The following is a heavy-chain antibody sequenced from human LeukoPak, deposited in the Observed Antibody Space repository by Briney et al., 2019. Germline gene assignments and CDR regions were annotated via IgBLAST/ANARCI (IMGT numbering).Heavy chain of an antibody. D-gene: IGHD3-9*01. V-gene: IGHV3-23*01. J-gene: IGHJ4*02. CDR3: AKWGDYDILAGYYDSDY. CDR2: IVGSGSNT. CDR1: GFTFSNYA. Sequence: PGASLRLSCAASGFTFSNYAMSWVRQAPGKGLEWVSAIVGSGSNTYYADSVKGRFTISRDNPKNTLYLQMNSLRAEYTAVYYCAKWGDYDILAGYYDSDYWGQGTLVTVSS.